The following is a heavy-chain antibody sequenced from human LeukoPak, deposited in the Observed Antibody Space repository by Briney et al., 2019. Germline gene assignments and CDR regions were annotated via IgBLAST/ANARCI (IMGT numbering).Heavy chain of an antibody. V-gene: IGHV3-7*05. Sequence: PGGSLRLSCAASGFTFSSYWMSWVRQAPGKGLEWVANIKQDVSEKYYADSVKGRFTISRDNAKNSLYLQMNSLRAEDTAVYYCARAPAYGSGTYSHDYWGQGTLVTVSS. CDR3: ARAPAYGSGTYSHDY. D-gene: IGHD3-10*01. CDR1: GFTFSSYW. J-gene: IGHJ4*02. CDR2: IKQDVSEK.